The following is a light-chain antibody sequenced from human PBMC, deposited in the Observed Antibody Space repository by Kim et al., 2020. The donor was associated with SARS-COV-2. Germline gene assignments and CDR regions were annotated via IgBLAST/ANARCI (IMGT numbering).Light chain of an antibody. CDR1: KLGEKY. Sequence: SVSPGQRARIPCSGDKLGEKYVSWYQQKPGPSPDLVIYQDTKRPSGIPERFSGCNSGNTATLTISGAQAMDEADYHCQAWDSSTVVFGGGTQLTVL. J-gene: IGLJ2*01. CDR2: QDT. V-gene: IGLV3-1*01. CDR3: QAWDSSTVV.